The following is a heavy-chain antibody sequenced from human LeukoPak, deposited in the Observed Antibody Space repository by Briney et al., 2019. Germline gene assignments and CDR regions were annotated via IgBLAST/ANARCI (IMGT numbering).Heavy chain of an antibody. J-gene: IGHJ5*02. CDR2: INPNRGGT. CDR3: ARVRCSGGSCYSGLNWFDP. V-gene: IGHV1-2*06. Sequence: ASVKVSCKASGYTFTGYYMHWVRQAPGQGLEWMGRINPNRGGTNYAQKFQGRVTMTRDTSISTAYMGLSRLRSDDTAVYYCARVRCSGGSCYSGLNWFDPWGQGTLVTVSS. CDR1: GYTFTGYY. D-gene: IGHD2-15*01.